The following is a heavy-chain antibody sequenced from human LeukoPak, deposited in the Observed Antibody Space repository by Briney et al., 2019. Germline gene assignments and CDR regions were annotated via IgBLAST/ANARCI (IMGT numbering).Heavy chain of an antibody. CDR3: ARDSPHHYYDSSGYYI. V-gene: IGHV4-39*07. Sequence: SETLSLTCTVSGGSISSSSYYWGWIRQPPGKGLGWIGSIYYSGSTYYNPSLKSRVTISVDTSKNQFSLKLSSVTAADTAVYYCARDSPHHYYDSSGYYIWGQGTLVTVSS. J-gene: IGHJ4*02. CDR1: GGSISSSSYY. CDR2: IYYSGST. D-gene: IGHD3-22*01.